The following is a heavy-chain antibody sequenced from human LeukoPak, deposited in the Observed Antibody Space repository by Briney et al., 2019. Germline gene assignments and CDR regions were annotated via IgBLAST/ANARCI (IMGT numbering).Heavy chain of an antibody. CDR3: ARDRGQDDPIDI. Sequence: GGSLRLSCAASGFTLRSSGMRWVRQAPGEGLEWVAVIWHDGSVLDYSESVKGRFTVSRDNRKNTLYLQMDSLRVEDTAVYYCARDRGQDDPIDIWGQGTLVTVSS. J-gene: IGHJ4*02. V-gene: IGHV3-33*01. CDR2: IWHDGSVL. D-gene: IGHD3-10*01. CDR1: GFTLRSSG.